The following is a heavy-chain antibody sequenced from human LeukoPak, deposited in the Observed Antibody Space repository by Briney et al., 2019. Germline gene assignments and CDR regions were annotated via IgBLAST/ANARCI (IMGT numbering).Heavy chain of an antibody. D-gene: IGHD2-2*01. CDR2: ISDMGSYI. CDR3: AKELGYCSSTSCYESGRKPPDGDYHYYYGMDV. V-gene: IGHV3-48*03. J-gene: IGHJ6*02. Sequence: GGSLRLSCAASGFTFSNYEMNWVRQAPGKGLEWVSYISDMGSYIEYADSVRGRFTISRDNAKNSLYLQTNSLRTEDTALYYCAKELGYCSSTSCYESGRKPPDGDYHYYYGMDVWGQGTTVTVSS. CDR1: GFTFSNYE.